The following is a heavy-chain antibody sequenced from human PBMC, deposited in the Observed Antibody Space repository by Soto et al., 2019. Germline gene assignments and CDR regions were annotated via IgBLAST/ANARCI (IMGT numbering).Heavy chain of an antibody. V-gene: IGHV3-30-3*01. CDR3: ARAAAYFYHYYYAMDV. D-gene: IGHD6-13*01. J-gene: IGHJ6*02. CDR1: RFTFSSYA. CDR2: ISHDGSEK. Sequence: QVQLVESGGGVVQPGKSLRLSCAASRFTFSSYAMDWVRQAPGKGLEWVAVISHDGSEKYYGDSVMGRFTISRDNPKNTVYLQMNSLRPEDTAVYYCARAAAYFYHYYYAMDVWGQGTAVTVSS.